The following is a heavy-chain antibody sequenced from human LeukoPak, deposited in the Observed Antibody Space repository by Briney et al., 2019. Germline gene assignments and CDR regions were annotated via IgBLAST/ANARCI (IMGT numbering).Heavy chain of an antibody. D-gene: IGHD2/OR15-2a*01. CDR3: ARDPTIFFGDHTLTASLGGDYFGDY. CDR1: GYTFTSYG. Sequence: ASVKVSCKASGYTFTSYGISWVRQAPGQGLEWMGWISPYNGNTNYAQKLQGRVTMTTDTSTSIAYMELRSLRSDDTAVYYCARDPTIFFGDHTLTASLGGDYFGDYWGQGTLVTVPS. V-gene: IGHV1-18*04. J-gene: IGHJ4*02. CDR2: ISPYNGNT.